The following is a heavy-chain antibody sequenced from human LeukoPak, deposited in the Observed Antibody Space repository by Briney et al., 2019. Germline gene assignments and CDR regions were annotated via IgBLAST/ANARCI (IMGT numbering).Heavy chain of an antibody. CDR1: GFTFSSYA. Sequence: GGSLRLSCAASGFTFSSYAMSWVRQAPGKGLEGVSTISGSGGTPNYADSVKGRFTISRDNSKNTLYLQMNSLRAEDTAVYYCAKGPYGPFDYWGQGTLVTVSS. J-gene: IGHJ4*02. D-gene: IGHD4-17*01. CDR3: AKGPYGPFDY. CDR2: ISGSGGTP. V-gene: IGHV3-23*01.